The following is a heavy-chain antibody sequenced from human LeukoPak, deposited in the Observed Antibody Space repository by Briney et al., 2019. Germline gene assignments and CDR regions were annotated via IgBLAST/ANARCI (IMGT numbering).Heavy chain of an antibody. D-gene: IGHD3-22*01. CDR1: GDSISSYY. J-gene: IGHJ4*02. V-gene: IGHV4-4*07. CDR2: IYTSGSP. CDR3: ARGSNYYDSSGYDPHFDY. Sequence: SETLSLTCTVSGDSISSYYWNWIRQPAGKALQWIGRIYTSGSPNYNPSLKSRVTMSVDTSKNQFSLKLSSVTAADTAVYYCARGSNYYDSSGYDPHFDYWGQGTLVTVSS.